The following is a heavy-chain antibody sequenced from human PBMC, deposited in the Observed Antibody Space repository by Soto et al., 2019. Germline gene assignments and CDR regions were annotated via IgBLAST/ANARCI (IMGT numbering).Heavy chain of an antibody. V-gene: IGHV3-30-3*01. Sequence: PGGSLRLSCVASGFSFGDFGFHWVRQAPGKGLEWVAVISNDGYNKYYEDSVKGRFTITRDNAKNTLYLQMNSLRGEDTAVYYCARDDVSGTYYYYYGMDVWGLGTTVTVSS. CDR1: GFSFGDFG. CDR3: ARDDVSGTYYYYYGMDV. CDR2: ISNDGYNK. D-gene: IGHD6-13*01. J-gene: IGHJ6*02.